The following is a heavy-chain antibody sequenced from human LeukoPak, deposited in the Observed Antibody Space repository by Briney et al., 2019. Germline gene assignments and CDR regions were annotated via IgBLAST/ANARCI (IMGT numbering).Heavy chain of an antibody. J-gene: IGHJ4*02. V-gene: IGHV3-74*01. CDR3: ATAKIYSSGWNDY. Sequence: PGGSLRLSCAASGXTFSSYWMHWVRQAPGKGLVWVSRISNDGSSTSYADSVKGRFTVSRDNAKNTQYLQMNSLRAEDTALYYCATAKIYSSGWNDYWGQGTLVTVSS. CDR2: ISNDGSST. CDR1: GXTFSSYW. D-gene: IGHD3-22*01.